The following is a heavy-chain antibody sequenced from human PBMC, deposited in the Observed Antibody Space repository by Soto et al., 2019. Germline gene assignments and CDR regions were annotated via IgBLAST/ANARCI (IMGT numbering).Heavy chain of an antibody. D-gene: IGHD6-13*01. CDR2: IYYSGST. J-gene: IGHJ6*02. Sequence: SETLSLTCTVSGGSISSYYWSWIREPPGKGLEWIGYIYYSGSTNYNPSLKSRVTISVDTSKNQFSLKLSSVTAADTAVYYCASSTVAYSTRGYYYYYGMDVWGQGTTVTVSS. CDR3: ASSTVAYSTRGYYYYYGMDV. V-gene: IGHV4-59*01. CDR1: GGSISSYY.